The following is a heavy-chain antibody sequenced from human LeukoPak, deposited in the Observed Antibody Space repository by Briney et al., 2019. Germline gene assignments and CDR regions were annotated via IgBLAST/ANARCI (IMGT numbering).Heavy chain of an antibody. CDR3: ARELD. CDR1: GGSINSYY. D-gene: IGHD3-3*02. Sequence: PSETLSLTCTVSGGSINSYYWSWIRQPPGKGLEWIGYIYYSGSTNYNPSLKSRVTISVDTSKNQFSLKLSSVTAADTAVYYCARELDWGQGTLVTVSS. V-gene: IGHV4-59*01. CDR2: IYYSGST. J-gene: IGHJ4*02.